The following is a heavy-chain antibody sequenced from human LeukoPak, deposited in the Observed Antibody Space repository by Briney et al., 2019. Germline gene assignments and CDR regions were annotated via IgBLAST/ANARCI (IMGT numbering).Heavy chain of an antibody. V-gene: IGHV4-59*01. CDR1: GGSISSYY. J-gene: IGHJ4*02. CDR3: ARVSPAYDFWSSYYPPNFDY. CDR2: IYYSGST. D-gene: IGHD3-3*01. Sequence: PSETLSLTCTVSGGSISSYYWSWIRQPPGKGLEWIGYIYYSGSTNYNPSLKSRVTISVDTSKNQFSLKLSSVTAADTAVYYCARVSPAYDFWSSYYPPNFDYWGQGTLVTVSS.